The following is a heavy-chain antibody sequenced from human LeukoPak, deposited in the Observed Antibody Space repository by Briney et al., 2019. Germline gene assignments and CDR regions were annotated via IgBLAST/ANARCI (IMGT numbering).Heavy chain of an antibody. CDR3: ARDLTDIVVVVAATGPGGFDP. CDR2: ISSSSSYI. J-gene: IGHJ5*02. D-gene: IGHD2-15*01. CDR1: GFTFSSYS. V-gene: IGHV3-21*01. Sequence: GGSLRLSCAASGFTFSSYSMNWVRQAPGKGLEWVSSISSSSSYIYYADSVKGRFTISRDNAKNSLYLQMNSLRAEDTAVYYCARDLTDIVVVVAATGPGGFDPWGQETLVTVSS.